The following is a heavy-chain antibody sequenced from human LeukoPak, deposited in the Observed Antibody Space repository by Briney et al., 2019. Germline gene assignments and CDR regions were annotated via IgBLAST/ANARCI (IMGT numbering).Heavy chain of an antibody. J-gene: IGHJ4*02. CDR1: GFTIRNFW. Sequence: GGSLRLSCAASGFTIRNFWMSWVRQAPGRGLEWVANIHPEGNEKYHVESVKGRFTISRDNPKSSLFLQMNGLRIEDTAVYYWARGDAFSGDHWGQGTLVTVSS. V-gene: IGHV3-7*04. CDR3: ARGDAFSGDH. CDR2: IHPEGNEK.